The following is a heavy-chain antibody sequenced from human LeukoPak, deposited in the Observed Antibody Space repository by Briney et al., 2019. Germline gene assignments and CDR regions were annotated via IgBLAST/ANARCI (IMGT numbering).Heavy chain of an antibody. CDR2: ISDSSSAI. CDR1: GFTFSIYS. Sequence: SGGSLRLSCAASGFTFSIYSMTWVRQTPGKGLEWVSYISDSSSAIYYADSVEGRFTISRDNAKNSLYLQMNSLRAEDTAVYYCARGYGSSWLYSCGQGTLVTVSS. V-gene: IGHV3-48*04. CDR3: ARGYGSSWLYS. D-gene: IGHD6-13*01. J-gene: IGHJ5*02.